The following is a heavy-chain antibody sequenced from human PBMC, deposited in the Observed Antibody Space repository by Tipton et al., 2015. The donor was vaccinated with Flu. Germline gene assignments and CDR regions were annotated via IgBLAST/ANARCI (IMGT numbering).Heavy chain of an antibody. Sequence: TLSPTCTVSGGSISGNYWNWIRQPPGRGLEWIGYIYYSGSTVFNPSLKSRATISVDTSKNQFSLSLSSVTAADTAVYYCARQFYRNYWDWYFDLWGRGTLVTVSS. V-gene: IGHV4-59*01. CDR2: IYYSGST. CDR1: GGSISGNY. J-gene: IGHJ2*01. CDR3: ARQFYRNYWDWYFDL. D-gene: IGHD4-11*01.